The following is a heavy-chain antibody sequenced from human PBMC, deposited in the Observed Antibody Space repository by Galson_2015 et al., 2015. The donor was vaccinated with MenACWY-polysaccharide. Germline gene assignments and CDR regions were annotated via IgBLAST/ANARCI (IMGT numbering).Heavy chain of an antibody. CDR3: ARMGGGDYFDY. V-gene: IGHV4-59*11. J-gene: IGHJ4*02. CDR2: IYFSGST. D-gene: IGHD3-16*01. CDR1: GGSMTNLY. Sequence: CTVSGGSMTNLYWSWLRQSPGRGLEWIGFIYFSGSTTYNPSLKSRVTISVDTSKNRFSLKLSSVTAADTAVYYCARMGGGDYFDYWGQGALVTVPS.